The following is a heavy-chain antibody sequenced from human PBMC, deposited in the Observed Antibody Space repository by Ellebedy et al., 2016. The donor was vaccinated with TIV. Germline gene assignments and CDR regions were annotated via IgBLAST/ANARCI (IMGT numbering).Heavy chain of an antibody. CDR2: ISNDGSST. CDR3: TPWGLGGY. D-gene: IGHD2-21*01. CDR1: GFTFSGYW. V-gene: IGHV3-74*01. J-gene: IGHJ4*02. Sequence: GESLKISCAASGFTFSGYWMHWVRQAPGRGLVLVSRISNDGSSTSYADSVKGRFTISRDNAKNTLDLQMNSLRAEDTAAYYCTPWGLGGYWGQGTLVTVSS.